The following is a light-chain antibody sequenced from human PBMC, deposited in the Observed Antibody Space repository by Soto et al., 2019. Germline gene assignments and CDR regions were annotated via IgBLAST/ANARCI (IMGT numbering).Light chain of an antibody. CDR3: SSYTSSNTRVV. J-gene: IGLJ2*01. CDR1: SSDVGDYNY. CDR2: DVS. V-gene: IGLV2-14*03. Sequence: QSALTQPASVSGSPGQSITISCTGTSSDVGDYNYVSWYQQHPGKVPKLMIYDVSNRPSGISNRFSGSKSGNTASLTISGLQAEDEADYYCSSYTSSNTRVVFGGGTQLTVL.